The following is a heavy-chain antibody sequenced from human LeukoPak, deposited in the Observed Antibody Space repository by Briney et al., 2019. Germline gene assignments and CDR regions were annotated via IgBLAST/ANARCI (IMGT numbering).Heavy chain of an antibody. V-gene: IGHV3-7*01. CDR3: ARDGIAVAGLTRYFDL. Sequence: GGSLRLSCAASGFTFSSYWMSWVRQAPGKGLEWVANIKQDGSEIYYVDSVKGRFTISRDNAKNSLYLQMNSLRAEDTAVYYCARDGIAVAGLTRYFDLWGRGTLVTVSS. CDR2: IKQDGSEI. D-gene: IGHD6-19*01. J-gene: IGHJ2*01. CDR1: GFTFSSYW.